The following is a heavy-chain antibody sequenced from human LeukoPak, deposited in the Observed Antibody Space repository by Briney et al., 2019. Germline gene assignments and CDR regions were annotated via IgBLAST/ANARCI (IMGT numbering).Heavy chain of an antibody. CDR1: KFTFGSYW. Sequence: PGGSLRLSCVASKFTFGSYWMTWVRQAPGKGVEWVANIKGDGSEEYYVDSVKGRFTISRDNVKNSLYLQMNSLRAEDTAVYYCARDPYSSFFGAFDIWGQGTMVTVSS. J-gene: IGHJ3*02. D-gene: IGHD6-6*01. CDR2: IKGDGSEE. CDR3: ARDPYSSFFGAFDI. V-gene: IGHV3-7*04.